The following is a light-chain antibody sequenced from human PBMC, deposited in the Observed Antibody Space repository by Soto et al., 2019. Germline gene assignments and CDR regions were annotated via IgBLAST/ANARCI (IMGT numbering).Light chain of an antibody. J-gene: IGLJ3*02. CDR2: DVT. Sequence: QSALTQPRSVSGSPGQSVTISCTGTTSDVGGYNYVSWYQQHPGKAPKLMIYDVTKRPSGVPDRFSGSKSGNTASLTISGLQAEDEADYYCGSYAGSYFWVFSGGTQLTVL. CDR1: TSDVGGYNY. CDR3: GSYAGSYFWV. V-gene: IGLV2-11*01.